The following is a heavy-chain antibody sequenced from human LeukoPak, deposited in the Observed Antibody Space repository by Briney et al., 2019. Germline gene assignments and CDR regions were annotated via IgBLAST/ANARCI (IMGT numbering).Heavy chain of an antibody. CDR3: AHRRYGDYGNWFDP. CDR2: IYWDDDK. V-gene: IGHV2-5*02. J-gene: IGHJ5*02. D-gene: IGHD4-17*01. Sequence: GSGPTLVKPTQTLTLTCTFSGFSLSTSGVGVGWIRQPPGKALEWLALIYWDDDKRYSPSLESRLTITKDTSKNQVVLTMTNMDPVDTATYYCAHRRYGDYGNWFDPWGQGTLVTVSS. CDR1: GFSLSTSGVG.